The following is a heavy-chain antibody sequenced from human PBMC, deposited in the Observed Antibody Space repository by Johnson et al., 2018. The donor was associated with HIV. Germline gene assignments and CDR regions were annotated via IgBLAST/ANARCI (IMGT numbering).Heavy chain of an antibody. V-gene: IGHV3-20*04. CDR1: GFRFDDYG. Sequence: VQLVESGGGVVQPGGSLRLSCAASGFRFDDYGMSWVRQAPGKGLEWVSGIDWNGGRQGYVDSVKGRFTISRDNAKNSLYLQMNSLRDEDTAFYYCARGRLISMIVSAGAFDIWGQGTMVTVSS. J-gene: IGHJ3*02. CDR2: IDWNGGRQ. D-gene: IGHD3-22*01. CDR3: ARGRLISMIVSAGAFDI.